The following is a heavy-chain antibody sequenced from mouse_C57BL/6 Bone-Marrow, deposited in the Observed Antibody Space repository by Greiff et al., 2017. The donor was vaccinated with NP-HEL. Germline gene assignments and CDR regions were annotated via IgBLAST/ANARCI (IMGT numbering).Heavy chain of an antibody. CDR1: GYAFSSYW. Sequence: VQLQESGAELVKPGASVKISCKASGYAFSSYWMNWVQQRPGKGLEWIGQIYPGDGDTNYLGKFKGKATLTADKSSRTAYMQLSSLTSEDSAVYFCARGNYYGSSYGFAYWGQGTLVTVSA. D-gene: IGHD1-1*01. V-gene: IGHV1-80*01. J-gene: IGHJ3*01. CDR3: ARGNYYGSSYGFAY. CDR2: IYPGDGDT.